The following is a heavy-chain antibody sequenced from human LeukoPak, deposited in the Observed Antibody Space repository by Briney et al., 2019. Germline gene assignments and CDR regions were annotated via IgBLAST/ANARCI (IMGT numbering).Heavy chain of an antibody. Sequence: ASVKLSCKSSGYSFSGYHMHWVRQAPGQGLEWMGWVNPNGGDTNYAQKFQGRVTMTRDTSGSTAYMELSGLRSDDTAVYYCARGADFWRRYNYYCGEATLLSVSS. CDR1: GYSFSGYH. D-gene: IGHD3-3*01. V-gene: IGHV1-2*02. J-gene: IGHJ4*02. CDR2: VNPNGGDT. CDR3: ARGADFWRRYNYY.